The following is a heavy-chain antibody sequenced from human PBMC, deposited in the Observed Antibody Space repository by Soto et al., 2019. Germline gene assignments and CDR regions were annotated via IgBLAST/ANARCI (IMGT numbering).Heavy chain of an antibody. J-gene: IGHJ6*02. CDR2: IYYSGST. V-gene: IGHV4-39*01. CDR1: GGSISSGGYY. CDR3: ARQYDFWSGYYVNYYYYGMDV. Sequence: PSETLSLTCTVSGGSISSGGYYWSWIRQHPGKSLEWIGYIYYSGSTYYNPSLKSRVTISVDTSKNQFSLKLSSVTAADTAVYYCARQYDFWSGYYVNYYYYGMDVWGQGTTVTVSS. D-gene: IGHD3-3*01.